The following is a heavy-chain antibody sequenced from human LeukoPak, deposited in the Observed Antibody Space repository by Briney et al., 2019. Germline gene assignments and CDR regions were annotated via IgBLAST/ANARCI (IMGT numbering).Heavy chain of an antibody. D-gene: IGHD5-18*01. CDR3: AKNAVGYSYLYYFDY. J-gene: IGHJ4*02. Sequence: GGSLRLSCAAPGFTFSSYAMSWVRQAPGKGLEWVSAISGSGGSTYYADSVKGRFTISRDNSKNTLYLQMNSLRAEDTAVYYCAKNAVGYSYLYYFDYWGQGTLVTVSS. CDR2: ISGSGGST. CDR1: GFTFSSYA. V-gene: IGHV3-23*01.